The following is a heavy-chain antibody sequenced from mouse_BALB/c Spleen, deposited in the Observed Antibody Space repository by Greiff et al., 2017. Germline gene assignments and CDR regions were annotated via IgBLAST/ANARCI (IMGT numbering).Heavy chain of an antibody. D-gene: IGHD2-1*01. Sequence: EVQRVESGGGLVQPGGSRKLSCAASGFTFSSFGMHWVRQAPEKGLEWVAYISSGSSTTYYADTVKGRFTISRDNPKNTLFLQMTSLRSEDTAMYYCGRDYGNYYFDYWGQGTTLTVSA. CDR2: ISSGSSTT. CDR1: GFTFSSFG. CDR3: GRDYGNYYFDY. J-gene: IGHJ2*01. V-gene: IGHV5-17*02.